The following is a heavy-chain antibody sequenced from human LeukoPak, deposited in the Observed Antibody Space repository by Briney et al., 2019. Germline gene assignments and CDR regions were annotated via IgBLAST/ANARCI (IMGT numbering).Heavy chain of an antibody. CDR3: ARGPAAIHP. J-gene: IGHJ5*02. CDR1: GGSFSGYY. V-gene: IGHV4-34*01. CDR2: INHSGST. D-gene: IGHD2-2*01. Sequence: SETLSLTCAVYGGSFSGYYWSWIRQPPGKGLEWIGEINHSGSTNYNPSLKSRVTISVDTSKNQFFLKLTSVTAADTAVYYCARGPAAIHPWGPGTLVTVSS.